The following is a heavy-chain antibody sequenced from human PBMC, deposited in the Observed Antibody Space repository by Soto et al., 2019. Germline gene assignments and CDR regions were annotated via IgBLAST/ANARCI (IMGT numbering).Heavy chain of an antibody. J-gene: IGHJ6*03. CDR2: IIPILGIA. Sequence: QVQLVQSGAEVKKPGSSVKVSCKASGGTFSSYTISWVRQAPGQGLEWMGRIIPILGIANYAQKFQGRVTITADKSTSTAYMELSSLRSEDTAVYYFARGRPTVPDYYYYYMDVWGKGTTVTVSS. V-gene: IGHV1-69*02. CDR3: ARGRPTVPDYYYYYMDV. D-gene: IGHD4-4*01. CDR1: GGTFSSYT.